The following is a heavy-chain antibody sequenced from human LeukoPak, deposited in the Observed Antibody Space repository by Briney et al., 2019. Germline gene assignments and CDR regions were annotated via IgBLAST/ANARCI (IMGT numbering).Heavy chain of an antibody. CDR2: IYYSGST. CDR1: GGSISSYY. D-gene: IGHD5-12*01. V-gene: IGHV4-59*12. J-gene: IGHJ3*02. CDR3: ARARGGYDYIDAFDI. Sequence: PSETLSLTCTVSGGSISSYYWSWIRQPPGKGLEWIGYIYYSGSTNYNPSLKSRVTISVDTSKNQFSLKLSSVTAADTAVYYCARARGGYDYIDAFDIWGQGTMVTVSS.